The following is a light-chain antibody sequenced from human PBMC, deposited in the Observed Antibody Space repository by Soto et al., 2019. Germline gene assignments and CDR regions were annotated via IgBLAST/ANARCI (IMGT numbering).Light chain of an antibody. CDR1: QDISNY. J-gene: IGKJ3*01. CDR2: DAS. CDR3: QQYDNLPFT. V-gene: IGKV1-33*01. Sequence: DIPMTQSPSSLSASVGDRVTITCQASQDISNYLNWYRQKPGKAPKLLIYDASNLETGVPSRFSGSGSGTDFTFTISSLQPEDIATYYCQQYDNLPFTFGPGTKVDIK.